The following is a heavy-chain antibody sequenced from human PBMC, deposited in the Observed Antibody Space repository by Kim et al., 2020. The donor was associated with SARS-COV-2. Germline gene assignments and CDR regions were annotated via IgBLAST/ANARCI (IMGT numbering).Heavy chain of an antibody. V-gene: IGHV3-9*01. CDR3: AKIRWDFTDYVMDV. CDR2: ISWNSGSI. Sequence: GGSLRLSCAASGFTFDDYAMHWVRQAPGKGLEWVSGISWNSGSIGYADSVKGRFTISRDNAKNSLYLQMNSLRAEDTALYYCAKIRWDFTDYVMDVWGQG. J-gene: IGHJ6*02. CDR1: GFTFDDYA. D-gene: IGHD2-8*02.